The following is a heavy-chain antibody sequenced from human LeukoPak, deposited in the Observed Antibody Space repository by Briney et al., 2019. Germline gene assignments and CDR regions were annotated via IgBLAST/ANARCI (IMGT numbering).Heavy chain of an antibody. D-gene: IGHD3-10*01. Sequence: GGSLRLSCTASGFIFNNYAMTWVRQAPGKGLEWVSAINSPGDTTHYADSVKGRFTISRDNSKNTLYLQMNSLGAEDTALYYCAKYFYGSGSYYAHDYWGQGTLVTVSS. V-gene: IGHV3-23*01. CDR3: AKYFYGSGSYYAHDY. CDR2: INSPGDTT. CDR1: GFIFNNYA. J-gene: IGHJ4*02.